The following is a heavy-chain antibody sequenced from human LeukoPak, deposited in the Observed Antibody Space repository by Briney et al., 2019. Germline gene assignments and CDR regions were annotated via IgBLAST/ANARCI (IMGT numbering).Heavy chain of an antibody. V-gene: IGHV3-48*02. J-gene: IGHJ3*02. D-gene: IGHD3-10*01. CDR1: GLTFSDYS. CDR3: AREGYYGAFDI. CDR2: IGANSAI. Sequence: GGSLRLSCAASGLTFSDYSMNWVRQAPGKGPEWVSYIGANSAIYFADSVKGRFTISRDNAKNSLSLQMNSLRDDDTAVYYCAREGYYGAFDIWGQGTMVTVSS.